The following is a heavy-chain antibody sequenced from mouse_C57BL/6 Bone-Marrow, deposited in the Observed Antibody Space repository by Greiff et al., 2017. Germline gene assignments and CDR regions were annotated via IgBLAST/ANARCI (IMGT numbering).Heavy chain of an antibody. V-gene: IGHV5-2*03. CDR2: INSDGGST. D-gene: IGHD1-1*01. CDR1: EYEFPSHD. Sequence: DVKLVESGGGLVQPGESLKLSCESNEYEFPSHDMSWVRKTPEKRLELVAAINSDGGSTYYPDTMERRFIISRDNTKKTLYLQMSSLRSEDTAVYYCARHRYYGSSYGWYFDVWGTGTTVTVSS. J-gene: IGHJ1*03. CDR3: ARHRYYGSSYGWYFDV.